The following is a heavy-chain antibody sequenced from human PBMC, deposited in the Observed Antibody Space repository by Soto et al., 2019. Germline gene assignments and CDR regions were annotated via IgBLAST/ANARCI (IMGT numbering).Heavy chain of an antibody. CDR1: GFIFGSYW. CDR2: INQDGTVS. CDR3: AGGGSIVVATRRLMDV. Sequence: GSLRLSCGGSGFIFGSYWMNWVRQAPGKGLEWVANINQDGTVSYYVDSVKGRFTISRDNARSSVFLQMESLGAEDTAIYYCAGGGSIVVATRRLMDVWGKGTTVTVSS. D-gene: IGHD3-22*01. V-gene: IGHV3-7*01. J-gene: IGHJ6*03.